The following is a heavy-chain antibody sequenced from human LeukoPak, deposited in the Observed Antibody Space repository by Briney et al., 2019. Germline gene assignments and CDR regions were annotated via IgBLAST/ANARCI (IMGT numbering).Heavy chain of an antibody. D-gene: IGHD3-9*01. CDR3: ARPRNDILSGFHYYYGLGV. Sequence: GGPLRLSCAASGFTFSSYWMHWVRRAPGQALVWVSRINSDARSTSYADSVKGRFTISRDNAKNTLYLQMNSLRAEDTAVYYCARPRNDILSGFHYYYGLGVWGQGTTVTVSS. V-gene: IGHV3-74*01. CDR1: GFTFSSYW. CDR2: INSDARST. J-gene: IGHJ6*02.